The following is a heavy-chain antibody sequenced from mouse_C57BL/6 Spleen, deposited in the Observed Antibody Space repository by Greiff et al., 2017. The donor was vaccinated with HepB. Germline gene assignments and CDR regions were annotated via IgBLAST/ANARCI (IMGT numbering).Heavy chain of an antibody. CDR3: ARKDYDYAWFAY. J-gene: IGHJ3*01. V-gene: IGHV1-80*01. Sequence: QVQLQQSGAELVKPGASVKISCKASGYAFSSYWMNWVKQRPGKGLEWIGQIYPGDGDTNYNGKFKGKATLTADKSSSTAYMQLSSLTSEDSAVYFCARKDYDYAWFAYWGQGTLVTVSA. D-gene: IGHD2-4*01. CDR2: IYPGDGDT. CDR1: GYAFSSYW.